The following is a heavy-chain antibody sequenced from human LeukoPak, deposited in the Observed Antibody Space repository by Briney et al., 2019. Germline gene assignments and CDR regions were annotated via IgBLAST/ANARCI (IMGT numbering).Heavy chain of an antibody. CDR1: GGSISSDY. CDR3: ARTHWTMVRGVIITRYFDY. J-gene: IGHJ4*02. V-gene: IGHV4-59*12. CDR2: IYHSGST. D-gene: IGHD3-10*01. Sequence: SETLSLTCTISGGSISSDYWGWIRQPPGKGLEWIGEIYHSGSTNYNPSLKSRVTISVDKSKNQFSLKLSSVTAADTAVYYCARTHWTMVRGVIITRYFDYWGQGTLVTVSS.